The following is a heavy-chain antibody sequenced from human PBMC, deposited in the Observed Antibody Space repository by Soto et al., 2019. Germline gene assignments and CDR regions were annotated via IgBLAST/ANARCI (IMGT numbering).Heavy chain of an antibody. V-gene: IGHV3-30*18. D-gene: IGHD5-12*01. CDR3: AKPVVDIVSLNWFDP. CDR1: GFTFSSYG. J-gene: IGHJ5*02. CDR2: ISYDGSNK. Sequence: GGSLRLSCAASGFTFSSYGMHWVRQAPGKGLEWVAVISYDGSNKYYADSVKGRFTISRDNSKNTLYLQMNSLRAEDTAVYYCAKPVVDIVSLNWFDPWGQGTLVTVSS.